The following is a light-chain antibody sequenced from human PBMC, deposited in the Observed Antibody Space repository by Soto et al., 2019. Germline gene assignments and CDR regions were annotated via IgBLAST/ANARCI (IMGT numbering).Light chain of an antibody. J-gene: IGKJ1*01. CDR3: QHYNNWPPWT. CDR2: GAS. CDR1: QCVSSN. Sequence: EIVKTQSPATLSVSPGERATISCRASQCVSSNLAWYQQKPGQAPRLLIYGASTRATGIPARFSGSGSGTEFTLTISSLQSEDFAIYYCQHYNNWPPWTFGQGTKVEIK. V-gene: IGKV3-15*01.